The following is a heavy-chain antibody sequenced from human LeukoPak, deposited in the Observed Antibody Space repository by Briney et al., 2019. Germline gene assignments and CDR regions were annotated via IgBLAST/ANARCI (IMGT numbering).Heavy chain of an antibody. Sequence: SVKVSCMASGGTFTIYAFSWVRQAPGQGREWMGGIIPIFGTTNSAEQFQGRVTITTDESTSTAYLDLSSLRSEDTVVYYCAKDDGSATMGFDSWGQGTLVSVSS. J-gene: IGHJ5*01. CDR3: AKDDGSATMGFDS. CDR1: GGTFTIYA. V-gene: IGHV1-69*05. CDR2: IIPIFGTT. D-gene: IGHD1-26*01.